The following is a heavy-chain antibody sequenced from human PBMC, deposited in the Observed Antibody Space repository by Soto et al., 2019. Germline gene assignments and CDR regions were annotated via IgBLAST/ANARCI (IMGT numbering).Heavy chain of an antibody. V-gene: IGHV3-74*01. D-gene: IGHD3-10*02. CDR3: ARGWQLMFYYMDV. J-gene: IGHJ6*03. Sequence: GGSLRLSCAASGFTFSSYWMHWVRQAPGKGLVWVSRINSDGSSTSYADSVKGRFTISRDNAKNTLYLQMNSLRAEDTAVYYCARGWQLMFYYMDVWGKGTTVTVSS. CDR1: GFTFSSYW. CDR2: INSDGSST.